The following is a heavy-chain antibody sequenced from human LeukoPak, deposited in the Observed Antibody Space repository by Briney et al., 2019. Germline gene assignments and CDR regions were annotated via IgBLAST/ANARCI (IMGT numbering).Heavy chain of an antibody. Sequence: SETLSLTCTVSGGSISSYYWSWIRQPPGKGLEWIGYIYYSGSTNYNPSLKSRVTISVDTSKNQFSLKLSFVTAADTAVYYCASSEGSSSWYWDPYYYGMHLWGQGPTVTVSS. V-gene: IGHV4-59*01. J-gene: IGHJ6*02. D-gene: IGHD6-13*01. CDR1: GGSISSYY. CDR2: IYYSGST. CDR3: ASSEGSSSWYWDPYYYGMHL.